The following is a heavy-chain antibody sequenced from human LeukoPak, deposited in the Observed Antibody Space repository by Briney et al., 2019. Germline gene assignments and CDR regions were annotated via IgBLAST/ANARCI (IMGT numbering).Heavy chain of an antibody. CDR2: KSDGST. J-gene: IGHJ1*01. Sequence: GGSLRLSCAASGFTFSSYWMPWVRQAPGKGLVWVSLKSDGSTNYADSVKGRFTISRDNAKNTLSLQMNSLRAEDTGVYYCARAPSEIGGYYPEYFRHWGQGTLVTVSS. D-gene: IGHD3-22*01. CDR3: ARAPSEIGGYYPEYFRH. CDR1: GFTFSSYW. V-gene: IGHV3-74*01.